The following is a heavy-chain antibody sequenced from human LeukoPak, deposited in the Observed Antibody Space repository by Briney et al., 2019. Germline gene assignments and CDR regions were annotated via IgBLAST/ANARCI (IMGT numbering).Heavy chain of an antibody. CDR3: ASRAGSSWYWFDP. D-gene: IGHD6-13*01. J-gene: IGHJ5*02. Sequence: SVKVSCKASGGTFSSYAISWVRQAPGQGLEWMGGIIPIFGTANYAQKFQGRVTITTDESTSTAYMELSSLRSEDTAVCYCASRAGSSWYWFDPWGQGTLVTVSS. CDR2: IIPIFGTA. V-gene: IGHV1-69*05. CDR1: GGTFSSYA.